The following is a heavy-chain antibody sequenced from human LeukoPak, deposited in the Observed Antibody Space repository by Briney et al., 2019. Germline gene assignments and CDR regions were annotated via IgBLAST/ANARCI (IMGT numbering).Heavy chain of an antibody. Sequence: GGSLRLSCAASGFTFDDHGMHWVRQAPGKGLEWVSLISGDGGTTYYADSAKGRFTISRDNSKNSLYLQMNNLRTEDTALYYCAKDQFGSGSNSLGGMDVWGQGTTVAVSS. D-gene: IGHD3-10*01. CDR3: AKDQFGSGSNSLGGMDV. J-gene: IGHJ6*02. CDR2: ISGDGGTT. V-gene: IGHV3-43*02. CDR1: GFTFDDHG.